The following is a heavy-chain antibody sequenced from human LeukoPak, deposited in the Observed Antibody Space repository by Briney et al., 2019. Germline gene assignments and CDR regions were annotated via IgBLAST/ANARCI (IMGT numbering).Heavy chain of an antibody. Sequence: SVKVSCTASGGTFSSYAISWVRQAPGQGLEWMGGIIPIFGTANYAQKFQGRVTITADESTSTAYMELSSLRSEDTAVYYCASGGYSGYDFYYYYYGMDVWGKGTTVTVSS. CDR3: ASGGYSGYDFYYYYYGMDV. CDR2: IIPIFGTA. J-gene: IGHJ6*04. CDR1: GGTFSSYA. D-gene: IGHD5-12*01. V-gene: IGHV1-69*13.